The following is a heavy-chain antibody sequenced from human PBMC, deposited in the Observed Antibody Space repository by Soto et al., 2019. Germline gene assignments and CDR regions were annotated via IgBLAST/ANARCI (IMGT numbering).Heavy chain of an antibody. V-gene: IGHV3-48*01. CDR3: AAMSRGYYYYGMDV. Sequence: PGGSLILSCAAAGFTFSSYSMNWVRQAPGKGLEWVSYISSSSSTIYYADSVKGRFTISRDNAKNTLYLQMNSLRAEDTAVYYCAAMSRGYYYYGMDVWGQGTTVTVSS. D-gene: IGHD3-10*01. CDR2: ISSSSSTI. J-gene: IGHJ6*02. CDR1: GFTFSSYS.